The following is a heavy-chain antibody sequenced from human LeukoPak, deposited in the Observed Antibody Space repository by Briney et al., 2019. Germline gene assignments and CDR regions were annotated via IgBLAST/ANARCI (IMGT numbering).Heavy chain of an antibody. D-gene: IGHD5-18*01. J-gene: IGHJ4*02. CDR3: VKDGHSCHFDY. CDR2: ISGDGGSS. V-gene: IGHV3-43*02. Sequence: PGGSLRLSCAASGFTFDDYAMHWVRQAPGKGLEWVSLISGDGGSSYYVDSVKGRFTISRDNSKNSLYLQMNSLGSEDTALYYCVKDGHSCHFDYWGQGTLVTVSS. CDR1: GFTFDDYA.